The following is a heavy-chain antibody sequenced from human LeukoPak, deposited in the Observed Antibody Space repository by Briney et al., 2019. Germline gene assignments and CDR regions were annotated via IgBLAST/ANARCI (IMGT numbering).Heavy chain of an antibody. CDR2: FDPEDRET. CDR1: GGTLTELS. CDR3: ATGLRGGSYFYYFDY. V-gene: IGHV1-24*01. J-gene: IGHJ4*02. Sequence: ASVKVSCKVSGGTLTELSMHWVRQAPGKGHEWMGGFDPEDRETIYAQKFQGRVTMTEDTSTDTAYMELSSLRSEDTAVYYCATGLRGGSYFYYFDYWGQGTLVTVSS. D-gene: IGHD1-26*01.